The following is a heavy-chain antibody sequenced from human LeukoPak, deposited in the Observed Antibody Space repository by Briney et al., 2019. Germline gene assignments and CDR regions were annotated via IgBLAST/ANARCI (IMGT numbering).Heavy chain of an antibody. CDR1: GFTFSSYS. J-gene: IGHJ6*03. V-gene: IGHV3-53*01. CDR3: ARDLRDV. Sequence: GGSLRLSCAASGFTFSSYSMNWVRQAPGKGLEWVSVIYSGGSTYYADSVKGRFTISRDNSKNTLYLQMNSLRAEDTAVYYCARDLRDVWGKGTTVTVSS. CDR2: IYSGGST.